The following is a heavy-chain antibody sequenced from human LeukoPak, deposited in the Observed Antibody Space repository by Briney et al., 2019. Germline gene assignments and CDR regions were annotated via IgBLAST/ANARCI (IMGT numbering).Heavy chain of an antibody. CDR2: IYYSGST. V-gene: IGHV4-39*07. CDR3: ARDGGSAAAGELDY. D-gene: IGHD6-13*01. CDR1: GGSISRNNFY. J-gene: IGHJ4*02. Sequence: SETLSLTCTVSGGSISRNNFYWGWIRQPPGKGLEWIGTIYYSGSTYYNPSLKSRVTISVDKSKNQFSLKLSSVTAADTAVYYCARDGGSAAAGELDYWGQGTVVTVSS.